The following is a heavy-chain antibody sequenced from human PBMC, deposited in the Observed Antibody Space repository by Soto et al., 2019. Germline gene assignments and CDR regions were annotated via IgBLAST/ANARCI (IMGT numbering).Heavy chain of an antibody. CDR2: IYYSGST. CDR3: ASQITRITRSFDP. V-gene: IGHV4-39*01. CDR1: GGSISSSSYY. D-gene: IGHD3-10*01. J-gene: IGHJ5*02. Sequence: SETLSLTCTVSGGSISSSSYYWGWIHQPPGKGLEWIGSIYYSGSTYYNPSLKSRVTISVDTSKNQFSLKLSSVTAADTAVYYCASQITRITRSFDPWGQGTLVTVSS.